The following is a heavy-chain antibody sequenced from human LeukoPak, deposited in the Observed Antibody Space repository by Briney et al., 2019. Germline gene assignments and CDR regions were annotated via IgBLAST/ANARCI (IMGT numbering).Heavy chain of an antibody. Sequence: GSSVKVSCKASGGTFSSYAISWVRQAPGQGLEWMGGIIPIFGTANYAQKFQGRVTITTDESTSTAYMELSSLRSEDTAVYYCARTYYDILTGQPNSYYYYYGMDVWGQGTTVTVSS. V-gene: IGHV1-69*05. CDR1: GGTFSSYA. J-gene: IGHJ6*02. CDR3: ARTYYDILTGQPNSYYYYYGMDV. CDR2: IIPIFGTA. D-gene: IGHD3-9*01.